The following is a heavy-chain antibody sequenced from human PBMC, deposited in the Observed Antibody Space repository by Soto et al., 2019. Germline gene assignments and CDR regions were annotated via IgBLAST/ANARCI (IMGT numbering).Heavy chain of an antibody. CDR2: ISGSGGST. CDR1: GFTFSSYA. Sequence: PGGSLRLSCAASGFTFSSYAMSWVRQAPGKGLEWVSAISGSGGSTYYADSVKGRFTISRDNSKNTLYLQMNSLRAEDTAVYYCAKVRRDFWSGYYIDYWGQGTLVTVSS. V-gene: IGHV3-23*01. CDR3: AKVRRDFWSGYYIDY. J-gene: IGHJ4*02. D-gene: IGHD3-3*01.